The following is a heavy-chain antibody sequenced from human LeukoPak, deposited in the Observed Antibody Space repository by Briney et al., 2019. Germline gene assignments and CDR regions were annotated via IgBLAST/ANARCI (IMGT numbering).Heavy chain of an antibody. V-gene: IGHV3-30-3*01. J-gene: IGHJ4*02. CDR1: GFTFSSYA. CDR3: ARDFGSGWVRYFDY. D-gene: IGHD6-19*01. CDR2: ISYDGSNK. Sequence: GGSLRLSCAASGFTFSSYAMHWVRQASGKGLEWVAVISYDGSNKYYADSVKGRFTISRDNSKNTLYLQMNSLRAEDTAVYYCARDFGSGWVRYFDYWGQGTLVTVSS.